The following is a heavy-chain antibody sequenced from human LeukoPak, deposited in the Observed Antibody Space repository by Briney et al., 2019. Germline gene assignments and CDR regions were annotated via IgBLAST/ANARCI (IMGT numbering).Heavy chain of an antibody. V-gene: IGHV3-74*01. Sequence: GGSLRLSCAASGNYWMHWVRQAPGKGLVWVSHINSDGSWTSYADSVKGRFTISKDNAKNTVYLQMNNLRAEDTAVYYCVSFYETYWGRGILVTVSS. CDR1: GNYW. J-gene: IGHJ4*02. CDR2: INSDGSWT. D-gene: IGHD2-2*01. CDR3: VSFYETY.